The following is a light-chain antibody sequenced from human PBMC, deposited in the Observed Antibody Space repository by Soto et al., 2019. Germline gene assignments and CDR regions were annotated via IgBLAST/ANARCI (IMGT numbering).Light chain of an antibody. CDR1: QGISSS. Sequence: DIQLTQSPSFLSASVGDRVTITCRASQGISSSLAWYQQKPGKAPKLLIYASSTLQSGVPSRFSGSGSGTEFTLTISSLQPEDFASYYCQQLNTYPHFGQGTRLEIK. V-gene: IGKV1-9*01. CDR2: ASS. CDR3: QQLNTYPH. J-gene: IGKJ5*01.